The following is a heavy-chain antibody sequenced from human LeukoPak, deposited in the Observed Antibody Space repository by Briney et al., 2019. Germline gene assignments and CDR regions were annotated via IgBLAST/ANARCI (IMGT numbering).Heavy chain of an antibody. CDR3: ARTTGDCSSTSCYQYWFDP. Sequence: SETLSLTCAVSGASITSYYWTWIRQPPGKGLEWIGYIYYSGSTNYNPSLKSRVTISVDTSKNQFSLKLNSVTAADTAVYYCARTTGDCSSTSCYQYWFDPWGQGTLVTVSS. CDR2: IYYSGST. CDR1: GASITSYY. V-gene: IGHV4-59*01. D-gene: IGHD2-2*01. J-gene: IGHJ5*02.